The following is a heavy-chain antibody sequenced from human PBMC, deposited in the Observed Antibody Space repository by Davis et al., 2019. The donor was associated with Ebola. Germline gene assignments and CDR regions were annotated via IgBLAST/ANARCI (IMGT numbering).Heavy chain of an antibody. CDR2: ISYSGST. D-gene: IGHD1-1*01. Sequence: PSETLSLTCTVSGGSISSYYWSWIRQPPGKGLEWIAYISYSGSTNYSPSLKSRVTISADTSKNQFSLKLSSVTAADTAVYYCARALLNWNDRGAFDIWGQGTMVTVSS. CDR1: GGSISSYY. CDR3: ARALLNWNDRGAFDI. J-gene: IGHJ3*02. V-gene: IGHV4-59*01.